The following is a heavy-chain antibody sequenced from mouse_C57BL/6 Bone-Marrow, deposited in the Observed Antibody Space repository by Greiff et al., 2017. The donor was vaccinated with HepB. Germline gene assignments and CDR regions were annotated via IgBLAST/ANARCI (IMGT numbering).Heavy chain of an antibody. D-gene: IGHD4-1*01. Sequence: QVQLQQSGPGLVQPSQSLSITCTVSGFSLTSYGVHWVRQSPGKGLEWLGVIWSGGSTDYNAAFISRLSISKDNSKSQVFFKMNSLQADDTAIYYYASPGWFAYWGQGTLVTVSA. CDR3: ASPGWFAY. CDR2: IWSGGST. V-gene: IGHV2-2*01. CDR1: GFSLTSYG. J-gene: IGHJ3*01.